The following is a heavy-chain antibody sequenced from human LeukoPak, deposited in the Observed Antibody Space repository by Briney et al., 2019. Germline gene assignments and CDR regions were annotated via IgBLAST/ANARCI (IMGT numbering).Heavy chain of an antibody. J-gene: IGHJ4*02. D-gene: IGHD5-24*01. CDR1: GYSFISYY. Sequence: ASVKVSCKASGYSFISYYIHWVRQAPGQGLEWMGMIDPSSDTTNYAQQFQGRSSMTRDTSTSTVYVDLSSLTSEDTAMYYCARPRSLQPKSPFDCWGQGTLVTVSS. V-gene: IGHV1-46*01. CDR3: ARPRSLQPKSPFDC. CDR2: IDPSSDTT.